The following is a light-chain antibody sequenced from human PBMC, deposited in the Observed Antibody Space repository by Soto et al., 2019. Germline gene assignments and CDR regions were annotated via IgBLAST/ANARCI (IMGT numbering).Light chain of an antibody. CDR3: QQLHTFGVT. J-gene: IGKJ4*01. Sequence: DIQLTQSPCFLSASVGDRVTITCRASQGIGTYLAWYQQKPGKAPKLLISGASTLQSGVSSRFSGGGSGTEFTLTISSLQPEDFATYFCQQLHTFGVTFGGGTKVDIK. CDR1: QGIGTY. V-gene: IGKV1-9*01. CDR2: GAS.